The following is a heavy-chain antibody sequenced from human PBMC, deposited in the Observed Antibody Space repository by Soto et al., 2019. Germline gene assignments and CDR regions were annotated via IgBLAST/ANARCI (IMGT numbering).Heavy chain of an antibody. J-gene: IGHJ5*02. CDR3: AREFPSTYWLDP. CDR2: INPRADST. CDR1: GYPFINFY. D-gene: IGHD3-16*01. V-gene: IGHV1-46*01. Sequence: GASVKVSCKTSGYPFINFYVHWVRQAHGQGLEWLGNINPRADSTVYAPKFEDRVSMTRDTSTSTVYMELSSLTSDDTAMYYCAREFPSTYWLDPWGHGTLVTVSS.